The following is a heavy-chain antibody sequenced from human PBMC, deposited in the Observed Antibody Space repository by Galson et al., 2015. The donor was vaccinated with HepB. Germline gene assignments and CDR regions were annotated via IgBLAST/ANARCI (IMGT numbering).Heavy chain of an antibody. Sequence: SLRLSCAASGFTFSYFWMGWVRQAPGKGLEWVGKIKNDGSEEYYVDSVKGRVAISRDSAKNSLYQQMNSLRVEDTAVYFCARVRGFGLAIKGYFDYWGQGALVTVSS. CDR3: ARVRGFGLAIKGYFDY. CDR1: GFTFSYFW. CDR2: IKNDGSEE. V-gene: IGHV3-7*04. J-gene: IGHJ4*02. D-gene: IGHD3-16*01.